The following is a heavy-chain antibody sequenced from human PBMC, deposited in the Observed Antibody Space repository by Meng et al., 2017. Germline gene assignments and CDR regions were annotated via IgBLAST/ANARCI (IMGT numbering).Heavy chain of an antibody. D-gene: IGHD3-22*01. V-gene: IGHV1-69*06. Sequence: LGHSVRRLKSPRSSHEVTPQPSGGTFGSNASSWGRQAPGQGLEWMGGIIPIFGTANYAQKFQGRVTITADKSTSTAYMELSSLRSEDTAVYYCASRYYYDSSGYYPNRRYYFDYWGQGTLVTVSS. J-gene: IGHJ4*02. CDR2: IIPIFGTA. CDR3: ASRYYYDSSGYYPNRRYYFDY. CDR1: GGTFGSNA.